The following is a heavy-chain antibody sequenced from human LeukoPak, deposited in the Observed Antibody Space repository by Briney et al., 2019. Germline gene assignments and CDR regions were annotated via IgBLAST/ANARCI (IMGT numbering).Heavy chain of an antibody. CDR2: ISWDGGST. J-gene: IGHJ4*02. Sequence: QPGGSLRLSCAASGFTFDDYAMHWVRQAPGKGLEWVSLISWDGGSTYYPDSVKGRFTISRDNSKNSLYLQMNSLRAEDTALYYCAKDMARGSRRGCLDYWGQGTLVTVSS. CDR3: AKDMARGSRRGCLDY. CDR1: GFTFDDYA. D-gene: IGHD3-16*01. V-gene: IGHV3-43D*03.